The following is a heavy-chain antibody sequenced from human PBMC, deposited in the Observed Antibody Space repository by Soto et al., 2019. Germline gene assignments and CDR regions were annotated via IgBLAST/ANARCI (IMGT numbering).Heavy chain of an antibody. CDR2: FDPSGVAT. CDR1: GYTFTSYF. CDR3: ARISRGAFDI. V-gene: IGHV1-46*01. Sequence: ASVKVSCKASGYTFTSYFIHWVRQAPGQGLEWMGVFDPSGVATNSAQKFQGRLTMTRDTSTSTVYMDLTSLGSDDTALYYCARISRGAFDIWGQGTLVTVSS. J-gene: IGHJ3*02.